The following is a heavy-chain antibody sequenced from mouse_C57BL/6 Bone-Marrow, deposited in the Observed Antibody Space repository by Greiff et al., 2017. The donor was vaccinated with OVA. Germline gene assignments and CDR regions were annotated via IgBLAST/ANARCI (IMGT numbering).Heavy chain of an antibody. CDR2: IRSKSNNYAT. J-gene: IGHJ1*03. V-gene: IGHV10-1*01. CDR3: VVWDWYCDV. Sequence: DVHLVESGGGLVQPQGSLKLSCAASGFSFNTYAMNWVRQAPGKGLEWVARIRSKSNNYATYYADSVKDRFTISRDESESMLYLQMNNLKTEVTAMYYCVVWDWYCDVWGTGTTVTVSS. D-gene: IGHD4-1*01. CDR1: GFSFNTYA.